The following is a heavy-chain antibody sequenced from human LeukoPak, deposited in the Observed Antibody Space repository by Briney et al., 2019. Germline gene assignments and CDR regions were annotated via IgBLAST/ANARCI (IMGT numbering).Heavy chain of an antibody. CDR3: TRDLESDSSGYYYIF. V-gene: IGHV3-49*03. CDR1: GFTFGDYA. J-gene: IGHJ4*02. D-gene: IGHD3-22*01. Sequence: PGRSLRLSCTASGFTFGDYAMSWFRQAPGKGLEWVGFISSKAYGGTTEYAASVKGRFTISRDDSKSIAYLQMNSLKTEDTAVYYCTRDLESDSSGYYYIFWGQGTLVTVSS. CDR2: ISSKAYGGTT.